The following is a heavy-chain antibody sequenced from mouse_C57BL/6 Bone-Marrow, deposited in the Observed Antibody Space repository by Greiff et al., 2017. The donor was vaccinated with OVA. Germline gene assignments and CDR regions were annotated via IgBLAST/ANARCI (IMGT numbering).Heavy chain of an antibody. Sequence: VHLVESGPGLVQPSQSLSITCTVSGFSLTSYGVHWVRQSPGKGLEWLGVIWRGGSTDYNAAFISRLSISKDNSKSQVFFKMNSLQADDTAIYYCARTDLPWYFDVWGTGTTVTVSS. CDR1: GFSLTSYG. V-gene: IGHV2-2*01. CDR2: IWRGGST. CDR3: ARTDLPWYFDV. D-gene: IGHD2-1*01. J-gene: IGHJ1*03.